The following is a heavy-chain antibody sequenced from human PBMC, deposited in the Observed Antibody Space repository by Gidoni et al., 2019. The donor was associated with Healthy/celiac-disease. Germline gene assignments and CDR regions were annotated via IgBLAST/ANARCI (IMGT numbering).Heavy chain of an antibody. D-gene: IGHD5-18*01. V-gene: IGHV5-10-1*03. Sequence: DVQLVQSGAEVKKPGESLRIACKGSGYGFTSYWISWVRQMPGKGLEWMGRIDPSDSYTNYSPSFQGHVTISADKSISTAYLQWSSLKASDTAMYYCARHEVQLWPNDYYYGMDVWGQGTTVTVSS. CDR1: GYGFTSYW. J-gene: IGHJ6*02. CDR3: ARHEVQLWPNDYYYGMDV. CDR2: IDPSDSYT.